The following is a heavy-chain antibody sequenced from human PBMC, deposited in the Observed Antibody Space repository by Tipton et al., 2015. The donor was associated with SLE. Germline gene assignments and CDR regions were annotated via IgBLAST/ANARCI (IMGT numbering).Heavy chain of an antibody. J-gene: IGHJ6*02. CDR2: IYSGGST. CDR3: ARVVTLEVYYYYGMDV. V-gene: IGHV3-66*01. Sequence: GSLRLSCAASGFTVSSNYMSWVRQAPGKGLEWVSVIYSGGSTYYADSVKGRFTISRDNAKNSLYLQMNSLRAEDTAVYYCARVVTLEVYYYYGMDVWGQGTTVTVSS. D-gene: IGHD1-1*01. CDR1: GFTVSSNY.